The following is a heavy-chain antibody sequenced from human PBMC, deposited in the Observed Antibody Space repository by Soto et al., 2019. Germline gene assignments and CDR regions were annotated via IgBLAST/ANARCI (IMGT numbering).Heavy chain of an antibody. J-gene: IGHJ4*02. CDR2: ISYDGSNK. V-gene: IGHV3-30*14. Sequence: QVQLVESGGGVVQPGRSLRLSCAASGFTFSSYAMHWVRQAPGKGLEWVAVISYDGSNKYYADSVKGRFTISIHNSKNTLNSETTSLRDDDTAVYYCARASWDYWGQGTLVTVSS. CDR1: GFTFSSYA. CDR3: ARASWDY.